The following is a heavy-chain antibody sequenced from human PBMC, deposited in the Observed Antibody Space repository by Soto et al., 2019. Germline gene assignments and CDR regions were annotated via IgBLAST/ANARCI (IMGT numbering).Heavy chain of an antibody. D-gene: IGHD2-21*01. V-gene: IGHV1-3*04. CDR1: GYTFTSYA. J-gene: IGHJ2*01. CDR3: VRVPGYSIGDL. Sequence: QVQLVQSGAEVKKPGASVKVSCKASGYTFTSYAMHWVRQAPGQRLEWMGWINTGNGNTKYSQKFQGRVTITRDTSASTAYMELSSLRSEDTAVYYCVRVPGYSIGDLWGRGTLVTVSS. CDR2: INTGNGNT.